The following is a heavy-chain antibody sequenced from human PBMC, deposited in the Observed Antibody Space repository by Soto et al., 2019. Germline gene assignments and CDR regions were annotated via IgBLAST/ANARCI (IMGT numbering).Heavy chain of an antibody. CDR2: ISSSSSYI. V-gene: IGHV3-21*01. CDR3: ARDVFSPPSAYMDV. Sequence: GGSLRLSCAASGFTFSSYSMNWVRQAPGKGPEWVSSISSSSSYIYYADSVKGRFTISRDNAKNSLYLQMNSLRAEDTAVYYCARDVFSPPSAYMDVWGQGTTVTGSS. D-gene: IGHD2-2*01. CDR1: GFTFSSYS. J-gene: IGHJ6*02.